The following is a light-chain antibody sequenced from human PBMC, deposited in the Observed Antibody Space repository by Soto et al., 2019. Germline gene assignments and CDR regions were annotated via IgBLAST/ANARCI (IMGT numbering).Light chain of an antibody. V-gene: IGLV1-44*01. CDR2: GDN. CDR1: GSSIGTNT. Sequence: QSVLTQPPSASGTHGQRVTISCSGSGSSIGTNTVNWYRQLPGTATKLLIYGDNQRPSGVPDRFSGSKSGTSASLAISGLQSEDEADYYCAAWDGSLNNVLFGGGTKLTVL. J-gene: IGLJ2*01. CDR3: AAWDGSLNNVL.